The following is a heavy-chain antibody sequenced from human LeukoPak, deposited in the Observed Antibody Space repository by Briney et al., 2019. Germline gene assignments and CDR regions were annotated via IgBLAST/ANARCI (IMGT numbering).Heavy chain of an antibody. D-gene: IGHD6-13*01. J-gene: IGHJ4*02. CDR3: ARWEYSSSWYY. Sequence: SETLSLTCAVYGGSFSGYYWSWIRQPPGKGLEWIGEINHSGSTNYNPSLKSRVTISVDTSKNQFSLKLSSVTAADTAVYYCARWEYSSSWYYWGQGTLVTVSS. V-gene: IGHV4-34*01. CDR1: GGSFSGYY. CDR2: INHSGST.